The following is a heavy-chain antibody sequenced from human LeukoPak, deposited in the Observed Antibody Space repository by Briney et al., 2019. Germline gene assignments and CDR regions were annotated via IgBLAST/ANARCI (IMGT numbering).Heavy chain of an antibody. D-gene: IGHD3-10*01. V-gene: IGHV1-69*13. J-gene: IGHJ6*02. CDR1: GGTFSSYA. Sequence: ASVKVSCKASGGTFSSYAISWVRQAPGQGLEWMGGIIPIFGTANYAQKFQGRVTITADESTSTAYMELSSLRSEDTAVYYCAYSTMVRGVIPSWYYYGMDVWGQGTTVTVSS. CDR3: AYSTMVRGVIPSWYYYGMDV. CDR2: IIPIFGTA.